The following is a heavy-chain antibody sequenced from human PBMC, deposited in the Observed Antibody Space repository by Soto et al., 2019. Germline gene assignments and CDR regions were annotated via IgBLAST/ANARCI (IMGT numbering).Heavy chain of an antibody. Sequence: ASVKVSCKASGGTFSSYAISWVRQAPGQGLEWMGGIIPIFGTANYAQKFQGRVTITADESTSTAYMELSSLRSEDTAVYYCARRGDIVVVPAAAYYYYYGMDVWGQGTTVTVSS. CDR1: GGTFSSYA. D-gene: IGHD2-2*01. CDR2: IIPIFGTA. CDR3: ARRGDIVVVPAAAYYYYYGMDV. J-gene: IGHJ6*02. V-gene: IGHV1-69*13.